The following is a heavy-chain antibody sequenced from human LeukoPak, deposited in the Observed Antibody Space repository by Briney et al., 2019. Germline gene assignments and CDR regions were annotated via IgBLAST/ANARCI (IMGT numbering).Heavy chain of an antibody. J-gene: IGHJ4*02. V-gene: IGHV3-9*01. Sequence: PGRSLRLSCAASGFIFDDYAMHWVRHAPGKGLEWVSGISGNSGSIGYADSVKGRFTISRDNAKNSLYLQMNSLRAEDTALYYCAKDIGLRYSYGLYYFDYWGRGTLVTVSS. CDR3: AKDIGLRYSYGLYYFDY. D-gene: IGHD5-18*01. CDR1: GFIFDDYA. CDR2: ISGNSGSI.